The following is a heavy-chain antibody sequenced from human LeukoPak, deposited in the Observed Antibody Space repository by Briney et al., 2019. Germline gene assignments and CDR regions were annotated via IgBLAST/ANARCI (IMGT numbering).Heavy chain of an antibody. D-gene: IGHD2-15*01. CDR3: ARGTLYLAPGVVFDI. CDR2: IKQDGSEK. CDR1: GFTVSSNY. V-gene: IGHV3-7*01. Sequence: SGGSLRLSCAASGFTVSSNYMSWVRQAPGKGLEWVANIKQDGSEKYYVDSVKGRFTISRDNAKNSLYLQMNSLRAEDTAVYYCARGTLYLAPGVVFDIWGQGTMVTVSS. J-gene: IGHJ3*02.